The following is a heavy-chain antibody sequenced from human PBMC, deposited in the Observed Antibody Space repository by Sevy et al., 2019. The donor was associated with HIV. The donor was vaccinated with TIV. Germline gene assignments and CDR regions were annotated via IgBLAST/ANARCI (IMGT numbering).Heavy chain of an antibody. Sequence: GGSLRLSCTAAGFTFSSYEMNWVRQAPGKGLEWVSSIVNSGSTVYYADSVKGRFTISRDNAKNSLFLHMNSLRAEDTAGYYCARGPHYYYDSSAFFEYWGQGPLVTVSS. CDR1: GFTFSSYE. CDR3: ARGPHYYYDSSAFFEY. D-gene: IGHD3-22*01. CDR2: IVNSGSTV. V-gene: IGHV3-48*03. J-gene: IGHJ4*02.